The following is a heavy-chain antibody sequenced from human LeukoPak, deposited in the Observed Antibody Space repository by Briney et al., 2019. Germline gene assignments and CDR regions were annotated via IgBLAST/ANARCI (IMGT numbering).Heavy chain of an antibody. Sequence: ASVKVSCKASGYTFTSYGFSWVRQAPGQGLEWMGWISTYYGNTNYAQKLQDRVTMTTDTSTSTAYMELTGLRSDDTAVYYCARVYSTNYYGSGDRPFLFDYWGQGTVVTVSS. V-gene: IGHV1-18*01. CDR1: GYTFTSYG. J-gene: IGHJ4*02. D-gene: IGHD3-10*01. CDR3: ARVYSTNYYGSGDRPFLFDY. CDR2: ISTYYGNT.